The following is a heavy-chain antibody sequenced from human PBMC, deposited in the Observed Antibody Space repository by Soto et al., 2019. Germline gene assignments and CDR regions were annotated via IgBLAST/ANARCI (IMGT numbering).Heavy chain of an antibody. CDR2: IYNSGST. CDR1: GGSISSYY. CDR3: ARARSTMVREVIKYNMDV. J-gene: IGHJ6*02. D-gene: IGHD3-10*01. V-gene: IGHV4-59*01. Sequence: PSETLSLTCTVSGGSISSYYWSWIRRPPGKGLEWIGYIYNSGSTHSNPSLQSRVTISVDTSKNQFSLKLSSVTAADTGIYYCARARSTMVREVIKYNMDVWGQGTTVTVSS.